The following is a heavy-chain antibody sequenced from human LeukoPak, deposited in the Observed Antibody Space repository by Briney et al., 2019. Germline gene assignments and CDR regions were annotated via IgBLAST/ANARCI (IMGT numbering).Heavy chain of an antibody. V-gene: IGHV4-59*01. J-gene: IGHJ5*02. CDR1: GGXISSYY. D-gene: IGHD5-18*01. CDR3: ARGGYSYGYLNWFDP. Sequence: SETLSLTCTVSGGXISSYYWSWMRQPPGKGLEWVGYIYYSGNTNYNPSLKSRVTISVDTSKNQFSLKLSSVTAADTAVYYCARGGYSYGYLNWFDPWGQGTLVTVSS. CDR2: IYYSGNT.